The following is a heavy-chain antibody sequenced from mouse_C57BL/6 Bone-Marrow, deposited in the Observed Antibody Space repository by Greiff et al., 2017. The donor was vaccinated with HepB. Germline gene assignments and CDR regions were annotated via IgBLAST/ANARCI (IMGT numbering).Heavy chain of an antibody. CDR3: ARGRRRAWFAY. CDR2: IVPSDSYT. D-gene: IGHD6-1*01. J-gene: IGHJ3*01. Sequence: VQLQQPGAELVMPWALVKLSCQASGFPFPSYWMHWVQQRPGQGLEWIGEIVPSDSYTYYNQKFKGKSTFTVDKSSSTAYMQLSSLTSEDSAVYYCARGRRRAWFAYWGQGTLVTVSA. CDR1: GFPFPSYW. V-gene: IGHV1-69*01.